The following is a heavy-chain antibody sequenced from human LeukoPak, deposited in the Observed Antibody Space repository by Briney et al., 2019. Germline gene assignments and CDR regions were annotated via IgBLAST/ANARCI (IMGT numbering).Heavy chain of an antibody. CDR1: GFSFSSYA. J-gene: IGHJ4*02. V-gene: IGHV3-23*01. Sequence: GGSLRLSCAASGFSFSSYAMSWVRQAPGKGLEWVSGITASGSSTYYADSVKGRFTISRDNSKNTLYLQMNSLRAEDTAVYYCAKSNSGGWYLNCFDYWGQGTLVTVSS. CDR2: ITASGSST. D-gene: IGHD6-19*01. CDR3: AKSNSGGWYLNCFDY.